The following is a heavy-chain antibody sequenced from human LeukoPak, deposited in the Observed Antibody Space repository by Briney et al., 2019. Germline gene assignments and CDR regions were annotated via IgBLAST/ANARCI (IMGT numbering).Heavy chain of an antibody. D-gene: IGHD3-10*01. CDR2: ISGSGGST. V-gene: IGHV3-23*01. CDR3: AKERRWFGDSETQDNFDY. J-gene: IGHJ4*02. CDR1: GFTFSSYA. Sequence: GGSLRLSCAASGFTFSSYAMSWVRQAPGKGLEWVSAISGSGGSTYYADSVKGRFTISRDNSKNTLYLQMNSLRAEDTAVYYCAKERRWFGDSETQDNFDYWGQGTLVTVSS.